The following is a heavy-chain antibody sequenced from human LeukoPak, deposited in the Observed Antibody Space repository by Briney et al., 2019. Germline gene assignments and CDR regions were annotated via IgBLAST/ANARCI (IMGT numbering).Heavy chain of an antibody. Sequence: PSETLSLTCAVYGGSLSGYYWSWIRQPPGKGLEWIGEINHSGSTNYNPSLKSRVTISVDTSKNQFSLKLSSVTAADTAVYYCARGGVLCSSSTSCKTYYYYYYMDVWGKETTVTVSS. CDR2: INHSGST. D-gene: IGHD2-2*01. CDR1: GGSLSGYY. V-gene: IGHV4-34*01. J-gene: IGHJ6*03. CDR3: ARGGVLCSSSTSCKTYYYYYYMDV.